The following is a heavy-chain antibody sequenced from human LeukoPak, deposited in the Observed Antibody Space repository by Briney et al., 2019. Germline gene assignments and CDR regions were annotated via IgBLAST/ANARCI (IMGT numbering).Heavy chain of an antibody. CDR2: IIPIFGTA. Sequence: SVKVSCKASGNSISNYAVSWVRQAPGQGFEWMGGIIPIFGTANYAQKFQGRVTITADESTSTAYMELSSLRSEDTAVYYCASESYYYDSSGYYAGGRTYGMDVWGQGTTVTVSS. CDR1: GNSISNYA. CDR3: ASESYYYDSSGYYAGGRTYGMDV. J-gene: IGHJ6*02. D-gene: IGHD3-22*01. V-gene: IGHV1-69*13.